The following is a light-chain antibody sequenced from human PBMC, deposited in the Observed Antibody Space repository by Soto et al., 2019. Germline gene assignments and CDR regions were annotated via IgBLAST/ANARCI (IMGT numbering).Light chain of an antibody. V-gene: IGLV1-44*01. J-gene: IGLJ1*01. CDR3: ATWDDSLHGYV. CDR1: NSNIGSNK. CDR2: TSN. Sequence: QSVLTQPPSASGTPGQRVTISCSGSNSNIGSNKVNWYQQLPGTAPKLLIYTSNQRPSGVPDRFSGSKSGTSASLAISGLQSEDEADYYCATWDDSLHGYVFGTGTK.